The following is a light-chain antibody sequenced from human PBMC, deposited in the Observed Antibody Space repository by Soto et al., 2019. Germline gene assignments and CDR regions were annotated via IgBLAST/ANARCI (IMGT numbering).Light chain of an antibody. CDR3: QQYGSSPCT. Sequence: EIVLTQSPGTLSLSPGERATLSCRASQSVSSSYLAWYRQKPGQAPRLLIYGASSRATGIPDRVSGSGSGTDFTLTISILEPEDFAVYYCQQYGSSPCTFGQGTKLQIK. V-gene: IGKV3-20*01. CDR1: QSVSSSY. CDR2: GAS. J-gene: IGKJ2*02.